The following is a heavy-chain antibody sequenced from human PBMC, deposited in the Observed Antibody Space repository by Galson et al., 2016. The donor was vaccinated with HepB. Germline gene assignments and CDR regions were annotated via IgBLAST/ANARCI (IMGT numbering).Heavy chain of an antibody. D-gene: IGHD5-24*01. CDR1: GFTFSTYA. V-gene: IGHV3-30-3*01. CDR2: ISYDGSHK. CDR3: ARPRRWPQYYYGLDV. Sequence: SLRLSCAASGFTFSTYAMHWVRQAPGKGLEWVAVISYDGSHKHYRDSVKGRFTISRDNSKNTLYLQMNSPRREDTAVYYCARPRRWPQYYYGLDVWGQGTTVTVSS. J-gene: IGHJ6*02.